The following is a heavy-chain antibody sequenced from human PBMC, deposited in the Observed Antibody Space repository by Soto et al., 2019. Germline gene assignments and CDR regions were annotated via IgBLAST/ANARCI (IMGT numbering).Heavy chain of an antibody. J-gene: IGHJ6*02. CDR2: TYYRSKWYN. Sequence: SQTLSLTCAISGDSVSSNSAAWNWIRQSPSRGLEWLGRTYYRSKWYNDYAVSVKSRITINPDTSKNQFSLQLNSVTPEDTAVYYCARGESSSSNYYYYYGMDVWGQGTTVTVSS. V-gene: IGHV6-1*01. D-gene: IGHD6-6*01. CDR3: ARGESSSSNYYYYYGMDV. CDR1: GDSVSSNSAA.